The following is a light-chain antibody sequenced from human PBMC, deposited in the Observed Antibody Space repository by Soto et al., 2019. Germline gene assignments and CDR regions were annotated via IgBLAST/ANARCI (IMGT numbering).Light chain of an antibody. CDR3: GTWDTSLSAWV. V-gene: IGLV1-51*01. Sequence: QSVLTQPPSVSAAPGQKVTISCAGSSSNLGKKFVYWYQQFPGTAPKLLIYDNNKRPSGIPERFSAAKSGTSATLGITGLQTGDEADYYCGTWDTSLSAWVLGGGTKVTVL. CDR1: SSNLGKKF. CDR2: DNN. J-gene: IGLJ3*02.